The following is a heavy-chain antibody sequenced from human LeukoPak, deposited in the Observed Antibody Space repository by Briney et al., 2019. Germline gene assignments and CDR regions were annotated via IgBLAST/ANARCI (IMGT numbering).Heavy chain of an antibody. J-gene: IGHJ4*02. CDR3: ARVAYYGSGTYYFVY. CDR1: GGSISSGGYY. D-gene: IGHD3-10*01. V-gene: IGHV4-31*03. Sequence: SQTLSLTCTVSGGSISSGGYYWSWIRPHPGKDLESIGNMYHSGSTYYNPSLKSRVTISVDTSKNQFSLKLSSVTAADTAVYYCARVAYYGSGTYYFVYWGQGGLVAVSS. CDR2: MYHSGST.